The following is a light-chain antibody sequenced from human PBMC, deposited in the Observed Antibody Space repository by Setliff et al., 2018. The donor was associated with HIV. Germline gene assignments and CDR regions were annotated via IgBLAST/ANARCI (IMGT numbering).Light chain of an antibody. V-gene: IGLV2-23*01. CDR1: SIDVGSYNL. CDR3: CSYAGSSASYV. Sequence: QSVLTQPASVSGSPGQSITISCTGTSIDVGSYNLVSWYQQHPGKAHKLMIYEGRKRPSGVSNRFSGSKSGNTASLTISGLQAEDEADYYCCSYAGSSASYVFGTGTKVTVL. CDR2: EGR. J-gene: IGLJ1*01.